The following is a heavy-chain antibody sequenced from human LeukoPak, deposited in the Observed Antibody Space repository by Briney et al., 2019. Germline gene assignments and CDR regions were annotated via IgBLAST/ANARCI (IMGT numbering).Heavy chain of an antibody. CDR3: AQSYYDFWTGPIGY. J-gene: IGHJ4*02. CDR1: GGSISNFY. Sequence: SETLSLTCTVSGGSISNFYWSWIRQPAGKGLEWIGRIYTSGNTNYNPSLKSRVTMSVDTSKNQFSLKLSSVTAADTAVYYCAQSYYDFWTGPIGYWGQGTLVTVSS. D-gene: IGHD3-3*01. V-gene: IGHV4-4*07. CDR2: IYTSGNT.